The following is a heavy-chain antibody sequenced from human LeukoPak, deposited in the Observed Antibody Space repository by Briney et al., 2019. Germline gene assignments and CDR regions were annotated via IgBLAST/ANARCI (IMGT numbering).Heavy chain of an antibody. Sequence: GGSLRLSCAASGFTLSSYAMHWVRQAPGKGLEWVAVISYDGSNKYYADSVKGRFTISRDNAKNSLYLQMNSLRAEDTAVYYCARVSESGSYFFRYNWFDPWGQGTLVTVSS. V-gene: IGHV3-30-3*01. J-gene: IGHJ5*02. CDR2: ISYDGSNK. CDR3: ARVSESGSYFFRYNWFDP. D-gene: IGHD1-26*01. CDR1: GFTLSSYA.